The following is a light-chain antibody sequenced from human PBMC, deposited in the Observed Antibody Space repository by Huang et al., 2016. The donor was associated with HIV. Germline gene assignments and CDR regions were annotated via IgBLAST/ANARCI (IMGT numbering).Light chain of an antibody. CDR2: DAS. CDR1: RSVSRN. Sequence: EIVMTQSPATLPVSPGGRVTLSCRASRSVSRNLAWYQQKPGHAPRLLIYDASTRATGVPVRFSGSWSGTEFTLTISSLQSEDFAVYYCQQYDNWPPWTFGQGTKVEIK. CDR3: QQYDNWPPWT. J-gene: IGKJ1*01. V-gene: IGKV3-15*01.